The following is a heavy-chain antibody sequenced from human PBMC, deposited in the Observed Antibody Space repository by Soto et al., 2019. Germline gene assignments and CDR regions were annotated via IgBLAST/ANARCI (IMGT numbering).Heavy chain of an antibody. Sequence: EVQLVESGGGLVQPGGSLGLSCAASGFTFGSYWMSWVRQAPGKGLEWVANINQDGSKKYYVDSVKGRFSISRDNAKNPLYLLMTNLRAEDTAVYYCAREDEGYCDETHPVCWGQGTLVTVSS. CDR1: GFTFGSYW. CDR2: INQDGSKK. J-gene: IGHJ4*02. CDR3: AREDEGYCDETHPVC. V-gene: IGHV3-7*01. D-gene: IGHD2-15*01.